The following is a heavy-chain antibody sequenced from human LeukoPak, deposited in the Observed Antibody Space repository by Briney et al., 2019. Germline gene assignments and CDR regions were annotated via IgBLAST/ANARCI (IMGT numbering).Heavy chain of an antibody. CDR1: GYSFTNSW. CDR3: ARQEYCSGGSCYTWFDS. Sequence: GESLKISCKGSGYSFTNSWNGWVRLMPGKGLEWMGIIYPADSDIRYSPSFQGQVTISADKSINTAYLQWSSLKASDTAMYYCARQEYCSGGSCYTWFDSWGQGTLVTVSS. J-gene: IGHJ5*01. CDR2: IYPADSDI. D-gene: IGHD2-15*01. V-gene: IGHV5-51*01.